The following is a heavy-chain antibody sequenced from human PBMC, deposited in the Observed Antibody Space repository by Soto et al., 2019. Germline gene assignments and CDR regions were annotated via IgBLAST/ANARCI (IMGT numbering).Heavy chain of an antibody. Sequence: SETLSLTCAVYGGSFSGYYWSWIRQPPGKGMEWIGEINHSGSTNYNPSLKSRVTISVDTSKNQFSLKLSSVTAADTAVYYCARARVLWFGGTGGDAFDIWGQGTMVTVSS. V-gene: IGHV4-34*01. D-gene: IGHD3-10*01. CDR3: ARARVLWFGGTGGDAFDI. CDR1: GGSFSGYY. CDR2: INHSGST. J-gene: IGHJ3*02.